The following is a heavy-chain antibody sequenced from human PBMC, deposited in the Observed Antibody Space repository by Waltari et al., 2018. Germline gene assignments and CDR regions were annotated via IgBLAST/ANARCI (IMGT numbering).Heavy chain of an antibody. V-gene: IGHV4-39*07. J-gene: IGHJ4*02. D-gene: IGHD2-8*02. CDR3: ARGSVGYCTGGVCFFDY. CDR1: GGSISSSSYY. Sequence: QLQLQESGPGLVKPSETLSLTCTVSGGSISSSSYYWGWIRQPPGKGLEWIGSIFYSGSTYCNPSRKRRVTIAVDTSKNQFSLKLSSVTAADTAVYYCARGSVGYCTGGVCFFDYWGQGTLVTVSS. CDR2: IFYSGST.